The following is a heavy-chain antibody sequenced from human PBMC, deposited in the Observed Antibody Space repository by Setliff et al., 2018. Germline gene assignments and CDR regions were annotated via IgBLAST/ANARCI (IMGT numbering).Heavy chain of an antibody. CDR1: GGSFTDHF. D-gene: IGHD3-10*01. CDR3: ARVPHIWFGELVTFDDAFDI. CDR2: INHSGST. V-gene: IGHV4-34*01. Sequence: KTSETLSLTCAVYGGSFTDHFWSWIRQPPGEGLEWIGEINHSGSTNYNPSLKSRVSISVDASKNQFSLKLTSVTAADTAVYFCARVPHIWFGELVTFDDAFDIWGQGTMVTVSS. J-gene: IGHJ3*02.